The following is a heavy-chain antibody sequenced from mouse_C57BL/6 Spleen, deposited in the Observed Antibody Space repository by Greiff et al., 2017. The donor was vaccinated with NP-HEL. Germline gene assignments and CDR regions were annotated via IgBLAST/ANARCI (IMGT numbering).Heavy chain of an antibody. Sequence: VQLQQSGAELVKPGASVKISCKASGYAFSSYWMNWVKQRPGKGLEWIGQIYPGDGDTNYNGKFKGKATLTADKSSSTAYMQLSSLTSDDSAVYFCARWLLHYYAMDYWGQGTSVTVSS. CDR3: ARWLLHYYAMDY. CDR2: IYPGDGDT. D-gene: IGHD2-3*01. V-gene: IGHV1-80*01. CDR1: GYAFSSYW. J-gene: IGHJ4*01.